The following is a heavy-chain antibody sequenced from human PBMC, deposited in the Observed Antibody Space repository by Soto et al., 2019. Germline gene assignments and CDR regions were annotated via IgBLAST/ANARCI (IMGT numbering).Heavy chain of an antibody. CDR1: GFTFSSYG. CDR3: SNLRPPLDY. CDR2: ISYDGSNK. J-gene: IGHJ4*02. Sequence: QVQLVESGGGVVQPGRSLRLSCAASGFTFSSYGMHWVRQAPGKGLEWVAVISYDGSNKYYADSVKGRFTISRDNSKNTLYLQMNSLRAEDTAVYYCSNLRPPLDYWGQGTLVTVSS. V-gene: IGHV3-30*18.